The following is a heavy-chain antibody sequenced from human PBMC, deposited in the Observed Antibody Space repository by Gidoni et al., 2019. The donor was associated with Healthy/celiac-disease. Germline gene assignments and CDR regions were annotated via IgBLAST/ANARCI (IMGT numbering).Heavy chain of an antibody. J-gene: IGHJ3*02. V-gene: IGHV3-21*01. CDR1: GFTFSSYS. CDR3: ARAGTTGAFDI. D-gene: IGHD4-17*01. Sequence: EVQLVESGGGLVKPGGSLRPSGAAPGFTFSSYSMNGVRQAPGKGLEWVSSISSSSSYIYSADSVKGRFTISRDNAKNSLYLQMNSLRAEDTAVYYCARAGTTGAFDIWGQGTMVTVSS. CDR2: ISSSSSYI.